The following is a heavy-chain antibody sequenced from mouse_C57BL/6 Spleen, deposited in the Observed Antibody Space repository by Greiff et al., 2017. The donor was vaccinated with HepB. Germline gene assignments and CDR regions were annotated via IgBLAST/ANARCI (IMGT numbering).Heavy chain of an antibody. V-gene: IGHV1-54*01. CDR2: INPGSGGT. J-gene: IGHJ3*01. CDR3: ARSDYYGSGAY. CDR1: GYAFTNYL. D-gene: IGHD1-1*01. Sequence: VQLQQSGAELVRPGTSVKVSCKASGYAFTNYLIEWVKQRPGQGLEWIGVINPGSGGTNYNEKFKGKATLTADKYSSTAYMQLSSLTSEDSAVYFCARSDYYGSGAYWGQGTLVTVSA.